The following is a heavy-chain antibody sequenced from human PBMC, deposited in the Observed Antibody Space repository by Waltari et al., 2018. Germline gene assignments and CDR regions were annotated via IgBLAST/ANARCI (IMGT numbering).Heavy chain of an antibody. CDR1: GYSISSGYY. Sequence: QVQLQESGPGLVKPSETLSLTCAVSGYSISSGYYWGWIRQPLEKGLEWIGSIYHSGSTYYNPSLKSRVTISIDTSKNQFSLRLSSVTAADTAVYYCARAHSGSYSYVNWFDPWGQGTLVTVSS. D-gene: IGHD1-26*01. CDR2: IYHSGST. CDR3: ARAHSGSYSYVNWFDP. V-gene: IGHV4-38-2*01. J-gene: IGHJ5*02.